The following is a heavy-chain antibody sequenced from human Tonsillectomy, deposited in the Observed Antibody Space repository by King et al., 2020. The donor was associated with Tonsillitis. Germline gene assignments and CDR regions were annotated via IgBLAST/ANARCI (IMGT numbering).Heavy chain of an antibody. CDR3: ARAKIYYFDH. D-gene: IGHD3-3*01. J-gene: IGHJ4*02. Sequence: VQLQESGPALVKPSQTLSLTFSVSGGSINSVDYYWSWIRQPPGKGLEWIGYIFYNVKTYYNPALQGQATLSIDTSKNHFSLKLTSVTAADTAVYYCARAKIYYFDHWGQGTLVTVSS. CDR1: GGSINSVDYY. CDR2: IFYNVKT. V-gene: IGHV4-30-4*01.